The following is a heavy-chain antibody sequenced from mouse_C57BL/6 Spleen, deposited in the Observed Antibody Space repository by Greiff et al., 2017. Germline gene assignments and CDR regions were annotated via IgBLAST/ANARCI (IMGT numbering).Heavy chain of an antibody. CDR3: AKGGTGTGAMDY. V-gene: IGHV2-5*01. CDR1: GFSFTSYG. D-gene: IGHD4-1*01. J-gene: IGHJ4*01. Sequence: VQLQQSGPGLVQPSQSLSITCTVSGFSFTSYGVHWVRQSPGKGLEWLGVIWRGGSTDYNAAFMSRLSITKDNSKSQVFFKMNSLQADDTAIYYCAKGGTGTGAMDYWGQGTSVTVSS. CDR2: IWRGGST.